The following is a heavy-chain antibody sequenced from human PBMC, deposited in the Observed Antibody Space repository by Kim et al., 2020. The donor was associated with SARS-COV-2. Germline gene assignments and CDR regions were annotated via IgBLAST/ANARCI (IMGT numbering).Heavy chain of an antibody. CDR2: IKEDGGQR. V-gene: IGHV3-7*03. CDR3: ARDVRGRSSY. CDR1: GFTFSSFW. J-gene: IGHJ4*02. D-gene: IGHD3-10*02. Sequence: GGSLRLSCAASGFTFSSFWMTWVRQAPGKGLEWVASIKEDGGQRYYVDSVKGRFTISGDKSKNSMYLEMNSLRAEDTALYYCARDVRGRSSYWGQGTLVT.